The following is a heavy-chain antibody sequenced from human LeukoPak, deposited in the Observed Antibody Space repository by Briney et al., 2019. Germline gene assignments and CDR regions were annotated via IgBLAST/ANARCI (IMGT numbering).Heavy chain of an antibody. CDR2: IYYSGST. J-gene: IGHJ5*02. CDR3: ARGSYGSGSYLS. V-gene: IGHV4-59*01. Sequence: PSETLSLTCTVSGGSISSYYWSWIRQPPGKGLERIGYIYYSGSTNYNPSPKSRVTISVDTSNNQFSLKLSSVTAADTAVYYCARGSYGSGSYLSWGQGTLVTVSS. D-gene: IGHD3-10*01. CDR1: GGSISSYY.